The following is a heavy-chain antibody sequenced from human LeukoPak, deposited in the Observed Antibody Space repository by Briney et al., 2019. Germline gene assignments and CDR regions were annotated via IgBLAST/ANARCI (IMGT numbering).Heavy chain of an antibody. CDR1: GFTFSSYA. Sequence: GGSLRLSCAASGFTFSSYAMSWVRQAPGKGLEWVSLISGSDGRTYYTDSVKGRFTISRDNSKNTLFLQMNSLRAEDTALYYCAKGSQYYYGSGSFYFDYWGQGTLVTVSS. D-gene: IGHD3-10*01. J-gene: IGHJ4*02. V-gene: IGHV3-23*01. CDR3: AKGSQYYYGSGSFYFDY. CDR2: ISGSDGRT.